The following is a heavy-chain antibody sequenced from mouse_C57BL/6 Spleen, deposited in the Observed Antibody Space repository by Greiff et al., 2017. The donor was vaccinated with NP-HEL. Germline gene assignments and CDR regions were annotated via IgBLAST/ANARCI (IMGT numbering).Heavy chain of an antibody. D-gene: IGHD1-1*01. Sequence: QVHVKQSGAELVRPGASVTLSCKASGYTFTDYEMHWVKQTPVHGLEWIGAIDPETGGTAYNQKFKGKAILTADKSSSTAYMELRSLTSEDSAVYYCTRPLITTVVATDYWGQGTTLTVSS. CDR1: GYTFTDYE. V-gene: IGHV1-15*01. J-gene: IGHJ2*01. CDR3: TRPLITTVVATDY. CDR2: IDPETGGT.